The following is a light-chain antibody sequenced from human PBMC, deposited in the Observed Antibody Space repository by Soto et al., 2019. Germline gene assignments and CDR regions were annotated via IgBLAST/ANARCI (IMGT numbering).Light chain of an antibody. CDR3: QQLKSYPAT. J-gene: IGKJ4*01. V-gene: IGKV1-9*01. Sequence: DIQLTQSPSFLSASVGDRVTITCRASQGISSYLAWYQQKPGKAPNLLIYTASTLQSGVPPRFSGSGSGTEFTLTISSLQPEDFATYYCQQLKSYPATFGGGTKVEIK. CDR1: QGISSY. CDR2: TAS.